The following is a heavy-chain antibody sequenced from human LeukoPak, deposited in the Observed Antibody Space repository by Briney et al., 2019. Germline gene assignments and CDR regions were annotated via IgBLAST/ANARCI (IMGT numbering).Heavy chain of an antibody. V-gene: IGHV3-21*01. J-gene: IGHJ4*02. D-gene: IGHD3-22*01. Sequence: GGSLRLSCAASGFTFSSYSMNWVSQAPGKGLEWVSSISSSSSYIYYADSVKGRFTISRDNAKNSLYLQMNSLRAEDTAVYYCARDLIYYDSSGYYIAMDYWGQGTLVTVSS. CDR1: GFTFSSYS. CDR2: ISSSSSYI. CDR3: ARDLIYYDSSGYYIAMDY.